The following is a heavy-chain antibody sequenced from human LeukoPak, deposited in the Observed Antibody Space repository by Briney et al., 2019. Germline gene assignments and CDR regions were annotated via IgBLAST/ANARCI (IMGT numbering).Heavy chain of an antibody. CDR1: GFTFSSYG. J-gene: IGHJ4*02. Sequence: GGSLRLSCAASGFTFSSYGMHWVRQAPGKGLEWVAVISYDGSNKYYADSVKGRFTISRDNSKNTLYLQMNSLRAEDTAVYYYARDLTVGALSAPYFDYWGQGTLVTVSS. CDR3: ARDLTVGALSAPYFDY. V-gene: IGHV3-30*03. D-gene: IGHD1-26*01. CDR2: ISYDGSNK.